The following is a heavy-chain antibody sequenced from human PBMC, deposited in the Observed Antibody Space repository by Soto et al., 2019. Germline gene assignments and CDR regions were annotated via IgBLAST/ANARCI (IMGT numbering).Heavy chain of an antibody. V-gene: IGHV1-69*06. Sequence: QVQLVQSGAEVKKPGSSVKVSCKASGGTFSSYAISWVRQAPGQGLEWMGGIIPIFGTANYAQKFQGRVTITADKSTSTAYMELSSLRSEDTAVYYCASYPYPPAYGDTQFFDYWGQGTLVTVSS. CDR2: IIPIFGTA. D-gene: IGHD4-17*01. J-gene: IGHJ4*02. CDR1: GGTFSSYA. CDR3: ASYPYPPAYGDTQFFDY.